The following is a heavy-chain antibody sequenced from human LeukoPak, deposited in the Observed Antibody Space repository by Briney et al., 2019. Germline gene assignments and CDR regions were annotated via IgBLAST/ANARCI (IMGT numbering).Heavy chain of an antibody. CDR1: GGSISSYY. J-gene: IGHJ5*02. V-gene: IGHV4-59*08. Sequence: PSETLSLTCTVSGGSISSYYWSWIRQPPGKGLEWIGYIYYSGSTNYNPSLKSRVTISVDTSKNQFSLKLSSVTAADTAVYYRARHDGGGYSPMSQSWFDPWGQGTLVTVSS. D-gene: IGHD5-18*01. CDR3: ARHDGGGYSPMSQSWFDP. CDR2: IYYSGST.